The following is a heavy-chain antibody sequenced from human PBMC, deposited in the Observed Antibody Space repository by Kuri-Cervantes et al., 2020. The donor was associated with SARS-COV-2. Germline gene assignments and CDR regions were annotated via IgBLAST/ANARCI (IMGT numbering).Heavy chain of an antibody. V-gene: IGHV3-23*01. Sequence: GGSLRLSCEASGFTFSSYAMRWVRQVPGKGLEWVSPISGSGGSTYYADSVKGRFTISRDNSKNTLYMQMNSLRAEDTAVYFCARDRFLELGPSHMDVWGKGTTVTVSS. CDR1: GFTFSSYA. D-gene: IGHD1-7*01. J-gene: IGHJ6*03. CDR2: ISGSGGST. CDR3: ARDRFLELGPSHMDV.